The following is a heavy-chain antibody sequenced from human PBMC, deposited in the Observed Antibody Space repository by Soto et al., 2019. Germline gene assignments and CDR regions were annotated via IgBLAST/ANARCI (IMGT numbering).Heavy chain of an antibody. V-gene: IGHV1-2*02. J-gene: IGHJ5*02. CDR3: ARASNPPPYNWFDP. CDR1: GYTFTGYY. CDR2: INPNSGGT. Sequence: APVKVSCKASGYTFTGYYMHWVRQAPGQGLEWMGWINPNSGGTNYAQKFQGRVTMTRDTSISTAYMELSRLRSDDTAVYYCARASNPPPYNWFDPWGQGTLVTVSS. D-gene: IGHD4-4*01.